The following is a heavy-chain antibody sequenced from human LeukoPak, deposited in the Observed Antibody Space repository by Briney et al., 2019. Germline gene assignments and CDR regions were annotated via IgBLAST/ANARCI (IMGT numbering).Heavy chain of an antibody. CDR2: ISSGGSTI. D-gene: IGHD6-13*01. CDR3: AREQKGIAAAGTGGGGWFEP. V-gene: IGHV3-11*01. J-gene: IGHJ5*02. Sequence: GGSLRLSCAASGFTFSDYYMSWIRQAPGKGLEWISYISSGGSTIYYADSVRGQFTISRDNAKKSLYLQMNSLRAEDTAVYYWAREQKGIAAAGTGGGGWFEPWGQGTLVTVSS. CDR1: GFTFSDYY.